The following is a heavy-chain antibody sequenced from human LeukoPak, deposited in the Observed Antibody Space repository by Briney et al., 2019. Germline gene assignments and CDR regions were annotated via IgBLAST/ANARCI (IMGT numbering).Heavy chain of an antibody. D-gene: IGHD6-19*01. CDR2: IYTSGST. Sequence: SETLSLTCTVSGDSISSGSHYWSWIRQPAGKGLEWIGRIYTSGSTNYNPSLKSRVTISVDTSKNQFSLKLSSVTAADTAVYYCARDSGWGFDYWGQGTLVTVSS. CDR1: GDSISSGSHY. CDR3: ARDSGWGFDY. J-gene: IGHJ4*02. V-gene: IGHV4-61*02.